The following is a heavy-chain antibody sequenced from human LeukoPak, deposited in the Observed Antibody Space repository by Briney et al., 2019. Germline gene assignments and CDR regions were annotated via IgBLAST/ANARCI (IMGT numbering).Heavy chain of an antibody. CDR2: FYYRESP. Sequence: SETLSLTCTVSGGSISRHYCSWIRQPPGKGLEWIGHFYYRESPSYSLSLKSRVTISVDTSKNQFSLNLNSVTAADTAVYYCAIGPWELDYWGRGTLVTVSS. D-gene: IGHD1-26*01. CDR1: GGSISRHY. V-gene: IGHV4-59*08. CDR3: AIGPWELDY. J-gene: IGHJ4*02.